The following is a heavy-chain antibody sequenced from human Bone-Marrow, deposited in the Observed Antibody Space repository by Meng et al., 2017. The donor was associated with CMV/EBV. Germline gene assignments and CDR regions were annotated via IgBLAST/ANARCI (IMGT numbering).Heavy chain of an antibody. Sequence: GESLKIPCAASGFTFSSYAMSWVRQAPGKGLEWVSAISGSGGSTYYADSVKGRFTISRDNSKNTLYLQMNSLRAEDTAVYYCARGISHLLLLYYWGQGTLVTVSS. V-gene: IGHV3-23*01. CDR1: GFTFSSYA. CDR2: ISGSGGST. J-gene: IGHJ4*02. CDR3: ARGISHLLLLYY. D-gene: IGHD2-15*01.